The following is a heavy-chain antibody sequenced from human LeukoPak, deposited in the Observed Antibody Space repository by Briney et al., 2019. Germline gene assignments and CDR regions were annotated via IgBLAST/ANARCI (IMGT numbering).Heavy chain of an antibody. CDR2: IIPIFGTA. J-gene: IGHJ4*02. Sequence: LVKVSCKASGGTFSSYAISWVRQAPGQGLEWMGGIIPIFGTANYAQKFQGRVTITADESTSTAYMELSSLRSEDTAVYYCARGVIAAEPTRFDYWGQGTLVTVSS. D-gene: IGHD6-13*01. CDR1: GGTFSSYA. V-gene: IGHV1-69*13. CDR3: ARGVIAAEPTRFDY.